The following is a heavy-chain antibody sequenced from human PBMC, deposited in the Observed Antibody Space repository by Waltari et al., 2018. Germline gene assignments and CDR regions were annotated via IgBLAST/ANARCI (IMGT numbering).Heavy chain of an antibody. V-gene: IGHV3-23*04. CDR1: GLQFDNSS. CDR2: INGNGENR. J-gene: IGHJ4*02. CDR3: AKDARSPGRPLDY. D-gene: IGHD3-10*01. Sequence: EVQLAESGGRLVQPGGSLRCSCQVSGLQFDNSSMNWVRQAPGKGLDWVSGINGNGENRNYSDSVKDRFTISRDNAKNTLSLQMNSLRGEDTAVYFCAKDARSPGRPLDYWGQGTLVTVSS.